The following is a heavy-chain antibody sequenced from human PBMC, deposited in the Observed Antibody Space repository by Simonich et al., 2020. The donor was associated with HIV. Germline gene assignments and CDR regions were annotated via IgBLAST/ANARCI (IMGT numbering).Heavy chain of an antibody. CDR1: GFTFSSYA. J-gene: IGHJ4*02. CDR2: ISGSGGST. V-gene: IGHV3-23*01. D-gene: IGHD3-3*01. CDR3: AKDRYYNFWSGYYDY. Sequence: EVQLLESGGGLVQPGGSLRLSCAASGFTFSSYAMSWVRQGPGEGRGWVSAISGSGGSTYYADSGKGRFTISRDNSKNTLYLQMNSLRAEDTAVYYCAKDRYYNFWSGYYDYWGQGTLVTVSS.